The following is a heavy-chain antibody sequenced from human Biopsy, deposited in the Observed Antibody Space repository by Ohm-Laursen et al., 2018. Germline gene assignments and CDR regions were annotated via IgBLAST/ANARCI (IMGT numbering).Heavy chain of an antibody. J-gene: IGHJ6*02. CDR3: ARTPILIVSAGLVYRHRRHLQGMDV. Sequence: TQTLTLTCSFSGFSLSARGMCVSWIRQAPGKALEWLARVDWDDYKDYSASLQTKLSISKDTSNDQVVLTVSNVDPADTATYYCARTPILIVSAGLVYRHRRHLQGMDVWGQGIAVTAS. CDR2: VDWDDYK. CDR1: GFSLSARGMC. V-gene: IGHV2-70*11. D-gene: IGHD6-13*01.